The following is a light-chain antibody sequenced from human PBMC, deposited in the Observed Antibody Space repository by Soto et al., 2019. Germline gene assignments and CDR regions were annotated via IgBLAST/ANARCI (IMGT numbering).Light chain of an antibody. V-gene: IGLV1-47*01. J-gene: IGLJ3*02. CDR3: AAWDNSLRWV. CDR2: RTD. Sequence: QSVLSQPPSASGAPGQRVTISCSGSSSNIGSNFVYWYQQLPGTAPKLLIYRTDQRPSGVPDLFSGSKPGASASLVISGLRSEDEADYYCAAWDNSLRWVFGGGTKLTVL. CDR1: SSNIGSNF.